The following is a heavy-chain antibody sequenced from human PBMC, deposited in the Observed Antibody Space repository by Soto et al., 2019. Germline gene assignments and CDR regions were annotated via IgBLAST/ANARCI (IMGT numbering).Heavy chain of an antibody. V-gene: IGHV4-59*01. D-gene: IGHD3-10*01. CDR1: GGSISGYY. J-gene: IGHJ4*02. CDR3: ARESYYGSGATVVAY. Sequence: PSETLSLTCTVSGGSISGYYWSWIRQPPGKGLEWIGYIYYSGTTSYNPSLNSRVTMSVDTSKNQFSLKVNSVTAADTAVYYGARESYYGSGATVVAYWGQGTLVTVSS. CDR2: IYYSGTT.